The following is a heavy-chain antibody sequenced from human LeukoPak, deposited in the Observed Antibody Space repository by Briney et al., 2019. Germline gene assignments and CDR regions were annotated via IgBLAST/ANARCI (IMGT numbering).Heavy chain of an antibody. CDR2: IYYSGST. CDR1: GGSIGSGGYY. J-gene: IGHJ6*02. D-gene: IGHD2-2*01. CDR3: ARVPAATTYYYYGMDV. V-gene: IGHV4-31*03. Sequence: PSQTLSLTCTVSGGSIGSGGYYWSWIRQHPGKGLEWIGYIYYSGSTYYNPSLKSRVTISIDTSKNQFSLKLSSVTAADTAVYYCARVPAATTYYYYGMDVWGQGTTVTVSS.